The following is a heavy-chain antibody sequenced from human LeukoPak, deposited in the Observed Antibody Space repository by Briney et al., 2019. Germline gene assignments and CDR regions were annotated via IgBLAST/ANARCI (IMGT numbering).Heavy chain of an antibody. J-gene: IGHJ4*02. V-gene: IGHV3-43*02. CDR3: AKGGYRYSSQGTLDY. D-gene: IGHD6-13*01. CDR2: ISWDGGST. Sequence: GGSLRLSCAASGFTFSSYAMSWVRQAPGKGLEWVSLISWDGGSTYYADSVKGRFTISRDNSKNSLYLQMNSLRTEDTALYYCAKGGYRYSSQGTLDYWGQGTLVTVSS. CDR1: GFTFSSYA.